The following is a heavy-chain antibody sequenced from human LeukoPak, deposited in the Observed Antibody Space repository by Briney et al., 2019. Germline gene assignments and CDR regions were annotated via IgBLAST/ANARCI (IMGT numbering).Heavy chain of an antibody. CDR3: ARGGDYYDSSGYYPYWDY. V-gene: IGHV1-18*01. J-gene: IGHJ4*02. D-gene: IGHD3-22*01. Sequence: ASVKVSRKASGYTFTSYGISWVRQAPGQGLEWMGWISAYNGNTNYAQKLQGRVTMTTDTSTSTAYMELRSLRSDDTAVYYCARGGDYYDSSGYYPYWDYWGQGTLVTVSS. CDR2: ISAYNGNT. CDR1: GYTFTSYG.